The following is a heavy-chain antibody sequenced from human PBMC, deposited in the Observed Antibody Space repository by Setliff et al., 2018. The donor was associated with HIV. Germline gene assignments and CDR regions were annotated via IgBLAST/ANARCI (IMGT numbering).Heavy chain of an antibody. CDR2: INHSGST. V-gene: IGHV4-34*01. Sequence: PSETLSLTCAVYVESFSGFYWSWIRQPPGKGLEWIGEINHSGSTNYNPSLKSRVTISVDTSKNQFSLKLSFVTAADTAVYYCASQWIQIWQLYWGQGTLVTVSS. J-gene: IGHJ4*02. CDR3: ASQWIQIWQLY. CDR1: VESFSGFY. D-gene: IGHD5-18*01.